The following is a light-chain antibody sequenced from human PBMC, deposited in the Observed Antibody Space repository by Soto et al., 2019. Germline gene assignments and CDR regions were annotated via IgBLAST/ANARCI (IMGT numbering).Light chain of an antibody. CDR3: LQDYNYPRT. CDR2: AAS. Sequence: AIQMTQSPSSVSASVGDRVTITCRASQGIRNDLSWYQQKVGKAPKLLIYAASSLQSGVPSRFSGSGSGTDFTLTISSLQPEDFATYYCLQDYNYPRTFGQGTKVEIK. CDR1: QGIRND. V-gene: IGKV1-6*01. J-gene: IGKJ1*01.